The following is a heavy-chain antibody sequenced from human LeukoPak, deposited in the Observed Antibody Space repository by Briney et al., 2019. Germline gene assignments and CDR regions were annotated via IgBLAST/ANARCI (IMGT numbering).Heavy chain of an antibody. CDR1: GFTFSSYG. V-gene: IGHV3-30*18. J-gene: IGHJ4*02. D-gene: IGHD6-13*01. CDR2: ISYDGSNK. Sequence: GGSLRLSCAASGFTFSSYGMHWVRQAPGKGLEWVAVISYDGSNKYYADSVKGRFTISRDNAKNSLYLQMNSLRAEDTAVYYCAKDRHAAAGRDYFDYWGQGTLVTVSS. CDR3: AKDRHAAAGRDYFDY.